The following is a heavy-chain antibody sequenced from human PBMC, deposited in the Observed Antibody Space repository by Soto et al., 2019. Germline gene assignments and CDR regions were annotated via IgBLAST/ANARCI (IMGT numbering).Heavy chain of an antibody. J-gene: IGHJ4*02. CDR3: AGLLSGSYCL. D-gene: IGHD1-26*01. V-gene: IGHV1-69*12. Sequence: QVQLVQSGAEVKKPGSSVKVSCKASGGTFSSYAISWVRQAPGQGLEWMGGIIPIFGTANYAQKFQVRVTITADESTSTAHMDLSSLRSDDPAVYYCAGLLSGSYCLWGQGTLVTVSS. CDR2: IIPIFGTA. CDR1: GGTFSSYA.